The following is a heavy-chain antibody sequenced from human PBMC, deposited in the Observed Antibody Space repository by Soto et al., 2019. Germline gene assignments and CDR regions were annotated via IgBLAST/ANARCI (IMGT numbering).Heavy chain of an antibody. Sequence: PGGSLRLSCAASGFTVAESAMHWVRQAPGKGLEWVSGISWNSRSIDYADSVKGRFTISRDNAKNSLFLQMNSLRPEDTALYYCTKGYYGSGSSYFDSWGRGALVTVSS. V-gene: IGHV3-9*01. CDR2: ISWNSRSI. J-gene: IGHJ4*02. CDR3: TKGYYGSGSSYFDS. D-gene: IGHD3-10*01. CDR1: GFTVAESA.